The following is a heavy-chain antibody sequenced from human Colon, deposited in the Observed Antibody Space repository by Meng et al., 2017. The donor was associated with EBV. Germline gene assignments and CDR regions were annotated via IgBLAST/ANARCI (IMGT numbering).Heavy chain of an antibody. CDR1: GYSVRNKNQY. D-gene: IGHD2-21*02. CDR2: IYYSGRT. CDR3: ARGDLDGDCYYCLDF. Sequence: QVQPQESGPGLVNPSATLPFTLSVSGYSVRNKNQYWGWIRQPPGKGLEWIGNIYYSGRTNYNPSLTSRVAISVDTSKNQFSLRLNSVTAADSAIYSCARGDLDGDCYYCLDFWGQGALVTVSS. J-gene: IGHJ4*02. V-gene: IGHV4-39*07.